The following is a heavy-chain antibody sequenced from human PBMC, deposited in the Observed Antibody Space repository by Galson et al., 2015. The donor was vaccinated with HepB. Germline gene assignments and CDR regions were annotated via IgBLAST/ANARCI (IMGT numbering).Heavy chain of an antibody. D-gene: IGHD1-20*01. CDR3: ARYYNWKLGFDS. CDR2: ISSDNS. V-gene: IGHV3-23*01. J-gene: IGHJ4*02. CDR1: GFTFSNYA. Sequence: SLRLSCAASGFTFSNYAMAWVRQPPEKGLECVSAISSDNSFHAEAVKGRFTISRANSKNTLYLQMNSLRAEDTAVYYCARYYNWKLGFDSWGQGTLVTVSS.